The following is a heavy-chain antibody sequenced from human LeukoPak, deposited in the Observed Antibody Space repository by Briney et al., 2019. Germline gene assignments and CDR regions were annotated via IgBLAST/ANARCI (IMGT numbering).Heavy chain of an antibody. Sequence: ASVKVSCKASGGTFSSYAISWVRQAPGQGLEWMGGIIPIFGTANYAQKFQGRVTITADESTSTAYMELSSLRSEDTAVYYCARADGRMDGSGSYCNRYYYYGMDVWGKGTTVTVSS. V-gene: IGHV1-69*13. CDR3: ARADGRMDGSGSYCNRYYYYGMDV. D-gene: IGHD3-10*01. CDR2: IIPIFGTA. CDR1: GGTFSSYA. J-gene: IGHJ6*04.